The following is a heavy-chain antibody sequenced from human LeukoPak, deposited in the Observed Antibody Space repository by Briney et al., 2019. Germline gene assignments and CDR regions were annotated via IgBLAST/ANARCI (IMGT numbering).Heavy chain of an antibody. J-gene: IGHJ5*02. D-gene: IGHD3-10*01. CDR1: GFTFSSYW. Sequence: GGSLRLSCAASGFTFSSYWMHWVRQAPGKGLVWVSRINSDGSSTSYADSVKGRFTISRDNAKNTLYLQMNSLRAEDTALYYCAKGSITMVQQAWFDPWGQGTLVTVSS. V-gene: IGHV3-74*01. CDR2: INSDGSST. CDR3: AKGSITMVQQAWFDP.